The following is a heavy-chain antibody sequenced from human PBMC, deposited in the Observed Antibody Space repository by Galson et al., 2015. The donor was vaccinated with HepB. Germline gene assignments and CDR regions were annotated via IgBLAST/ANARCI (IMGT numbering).Heavy chain of an antibody. Sequence: SVKVSCKASGGTFSSHAISWVRQAPGQGLEWIGIDSFNGESTNYAQKFQGRLTMTRDTPTNTVYMELSSLTSEDTAIYFCARDSSDWSLDYWGQGTLVTVSS. CDR1: GGTFSSHA. D-gene: IGHD6-19*01. V-gene: IGHV1-46*01. CDR2: DSFNGEST. CDR3: ARDSSDWSLDY. J-gene: IGHJ4*02.